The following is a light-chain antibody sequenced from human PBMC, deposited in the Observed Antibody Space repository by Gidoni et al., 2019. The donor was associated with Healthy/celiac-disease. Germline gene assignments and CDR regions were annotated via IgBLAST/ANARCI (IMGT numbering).Light chain of an antibody. CDR1: SSKIGSNY. Sequence: QSVLTQPPSASGTPGRRVTISCSGSSSKIGSNYVYWYQQRPGTAPKLLSYRNNQRPSGVPDRFSGSKSGTSASLAISGLRSEDEADYYCAAWDDSLSGVVFGGGTKLTVL. J-gene: IGLJ2*01. CDR2: RNN. CDR3: AAWDDSLSGVV. V-gene: IGLV1-47*01.